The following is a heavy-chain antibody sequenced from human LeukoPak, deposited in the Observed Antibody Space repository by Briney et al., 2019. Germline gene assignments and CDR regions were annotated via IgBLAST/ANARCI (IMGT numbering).Heavy chain of an antibody. V-gene: IGHV1-46*01. J-gene: IGHJ4*02. CDR1: GYTFTSNY. Sequence: ASVKVSCKASGYTFTSNYIHWVRKAPGQGLEWMGMIYPRDGSTSYAQKFQGRVTVTRDTSTSTVHMELSGLRSEDTAVYYCARDQEGFDYWGQGTLVTVSS. CDR2: IYPRDGST. CDR3: ARDQEGFDY.